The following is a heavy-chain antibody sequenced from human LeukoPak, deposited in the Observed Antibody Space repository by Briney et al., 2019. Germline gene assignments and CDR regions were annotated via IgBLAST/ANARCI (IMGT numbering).Heavy chain of an antibody. D-gene: IGHD5-24*01. Sequence: ASVKVSCKASGYTFTSYYIHWVRQAPGQGLEWMGIINPGGGSTSYAQKFQGRDTMTRDTSTSTVYMELRSLRSEDTAVYYCARGGDGYNTIGYWGQGTLVTVSS. CDR3: ARGGDGYNTIGY. CDR2: INPGGGST. V-gene: IGHV1-46*01. CDR1: GYTFTSYY. J-gene: IGHJ4*02.